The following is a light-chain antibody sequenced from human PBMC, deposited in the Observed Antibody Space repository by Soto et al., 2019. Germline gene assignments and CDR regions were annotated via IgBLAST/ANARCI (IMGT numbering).Light chain of an antibody. Sequence: QSALTQPASVSGSLGQSITISCTGTSSDVGAYDYVSWYQQHPGKAPKLMIYEVTSRPSGVSHRFSGSKSGNTASLTIAGLQGADEADYYCISYTCSSTYGFGTGTKLNVL. V-gene: IGLV2-14*01. J-gene: IGLJ1*01. CDR3: ISYTCSSTYG. CDR2: EVT. CDR1: SSDVGAYDY.